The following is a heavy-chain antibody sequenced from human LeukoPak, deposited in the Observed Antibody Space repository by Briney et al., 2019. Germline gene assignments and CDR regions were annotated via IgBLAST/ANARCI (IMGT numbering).Heavy chain of an antibody. V-gene: IGHV4-31*03. CDR2: IYYSGST. J-gene: IGHJ4*02. D-gene: IGHD3-22*01. CDR3: ARVDSSGYYFH. Sequence: SETLSLTCTVSGGSISSGGYYWSWIRQHPGKGLEWIGYIYYSGSTYYNPSLKSRVTISVDTSKNQFSLKLSSVTAADTAVCYCARVDSSGYYFHWGQGTLVTVSS. CDR1: GGSISSGGYY.